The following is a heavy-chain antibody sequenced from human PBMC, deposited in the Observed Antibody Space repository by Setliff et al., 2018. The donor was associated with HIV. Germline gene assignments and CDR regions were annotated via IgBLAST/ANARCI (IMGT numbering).Heavy chain of an antibody. CDR3: AKGPRGPGLRYYFDY. D-gene: IGHD3-9*01. CDR2: INHSGIT. V-gene: IGHV4-34*01. Sequence: SETLSLTCAVYGGSFSASYWSWIRQAPGKGLEWIGEINHSGITHFNPSLDTRVTMFADTSKNQFSLRLSPVTAADTAIYYCAKGPRGPGLRYYFDYWAQGSQVTVS. CDR1: GGSFSASY. J-gene: IGHJ4*02.